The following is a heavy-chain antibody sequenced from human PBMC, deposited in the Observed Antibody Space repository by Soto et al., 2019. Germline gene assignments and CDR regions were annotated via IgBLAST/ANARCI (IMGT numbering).Heavy chain of an antibody. Sequence: SETLSLTCTVSGGSISSYYWSWIRQPPGKGLEWIGYIYYSGSTNYNPSLKSRVTISVDTSKNRFSLKLSSVTAADTAVYYCARVPSDFWGGYTQGGWWFDPWGQGTLVTVSS. CDR1: GGSISSYY. V-gene: IGHV4-59*01. CDR2: IYYSGST. CDR3: ARVPSDFWGGYTQGGWWFDP. D-gene: IGHD3-3*01. J-gene: IGHJ5*02.